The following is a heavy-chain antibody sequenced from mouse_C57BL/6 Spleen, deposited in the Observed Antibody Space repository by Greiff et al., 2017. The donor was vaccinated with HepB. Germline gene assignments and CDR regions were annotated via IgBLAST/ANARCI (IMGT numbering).Heavy chain of an antibody. J-gene: IGHJ4*01. CDR3: ARRDLIYYGKGYAMDY. CDR1: GFTFSSYG. V-gene: IGHV5-6*01. D-gene: IGHD2-1*01. Sequence: EVQLVESGGDLVKPGGSLKLSCAASGFTFSSYGMSWVRQTPDKRLEWVATISSGGSYTYYPDSVKGRFTITRDNAKNTLYLQMSSLKSEDTAMYYCARRDLIYYGKGYAMDYWGQGTSVTVSS. CDR2: ISSGGSYT.